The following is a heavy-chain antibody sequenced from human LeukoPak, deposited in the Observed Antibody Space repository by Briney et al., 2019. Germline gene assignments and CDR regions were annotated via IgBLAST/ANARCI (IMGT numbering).Heavy chain of an antibody. V-gene: IGHV3-9*01. J-gene: IGHJ6*03. Sequence: GRSLRLSCAASGFTFDDYAMHWVRQAPGKGLEWVSGISWNSGSIGYADSVKGRFTISRDNAKNSLYLQMNSLRAEDTAVYYCAREWQGYSSSRRASYYYMDVWGKGTTVTVSS. CDR2: ISWNSGSI. D-gene: IGHD6-6*01. CDR1: GFTFDDYA. CDR3: AREWQGYSSSRRASYYYMDV.